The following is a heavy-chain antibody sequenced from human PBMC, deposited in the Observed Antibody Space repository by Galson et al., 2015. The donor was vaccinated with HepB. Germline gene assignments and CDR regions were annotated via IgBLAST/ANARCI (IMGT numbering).Heavy chain of an antibody. V-gene: IGHV5-51*01. D-gene: IGHD6-19*01. Sequence: QSGAEVKKPGESLKISCKGSGYSFTSYWIGWVRQMPGKGLEWMGIIYPGDSDTRYSPSFQGQVTISADKSISTAYLQWSSLKASDTAMYYCARQPLEQWLPSARDDAFDIWGQGTMVTVSS. J-gene: IGHJ3*02. CDR1: GYSFTSYW. CDR2: IYPGDSDT. CDR3: ARQPLEQWLPSARDDAFDI.